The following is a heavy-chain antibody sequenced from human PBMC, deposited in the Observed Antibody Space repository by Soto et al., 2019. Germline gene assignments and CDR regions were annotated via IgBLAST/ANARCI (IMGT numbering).Heavy chain of an antibody. J-gene: IGHJ4*02. V-gene: IGHV1-3*01. D-gene: IGHD2-2*01. CDR1: GYTSTNYG. CDR2: INAGSGNT. Sequence: GASVKVSCKASGYTSTNYGMHWVRQAPGQRLEWMGWINAGSGNTKYSQKFQGRITITRDTSASTVYMELSSLRSEDTAVYYCAKFFIVIPGARGFDFWGKGALVTVPS. CDR3: AKFFIVIPGARGFDF.